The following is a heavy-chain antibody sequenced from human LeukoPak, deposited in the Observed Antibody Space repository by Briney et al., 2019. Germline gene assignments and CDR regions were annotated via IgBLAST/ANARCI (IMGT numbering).Heavy chain of an antibody. Sequence: GGSLRLSCAASGFTVSSNYMSWVRQAPGKGLEWVSVIYSGGSTYYADSVKGRFTISRDNSKNTLYLQMNSLRAEDTAVYYCAKDLHGAVTTYYYYYYGMDVWGQGTTVTVSS. CDR2: IYSGGST. D-gene: IGHD4-11*01. V-gene: IGHV3-66*01. J-gene: IGHJ6*02. CDR3: AKDLHGAVTTYYYYYYGMDV. CDR1: GFTVSSNY.